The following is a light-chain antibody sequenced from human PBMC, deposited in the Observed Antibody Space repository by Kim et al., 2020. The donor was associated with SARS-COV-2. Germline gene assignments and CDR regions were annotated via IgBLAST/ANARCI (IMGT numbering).Light chain of an antibody. J-gene: IGKJ1*01. V-gene: IGKV3-20*01. CDR2: AVS. CDR3: HHYGGSPET. Sequence: LGGVATLACRASQSVASRYLAWYQQKRGHPPRILIDAVSNRAGGIPDRFSGSWSGTDFTLTISRLEPEDFAVYYCHHYGGSPETFGQGTKVDIK. CDR1: QSVASRY.